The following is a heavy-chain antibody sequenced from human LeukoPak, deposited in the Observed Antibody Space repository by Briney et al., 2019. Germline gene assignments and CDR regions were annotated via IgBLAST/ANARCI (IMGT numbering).Heavy chain of an antibody. Sequence: SVKVSCKASGGAFSSYAISWVRQAPGQGLEWMGRIIPILGIANYAQKFQGRVTITADKSTSTAYMELSSLRSEDTAVYYCARASGDYGSGSYYPDTYNWFDPWGQGTLVTVSS. J-gene: IGHJ5*02. CDR1: GGAFSSYA. V-gene: IGHV1-69*04. D-gene: IGHD3-10*01. CDR3: ARASGDYGSGSYYPDTYNWFDP. CDR2: IIPILGIA.